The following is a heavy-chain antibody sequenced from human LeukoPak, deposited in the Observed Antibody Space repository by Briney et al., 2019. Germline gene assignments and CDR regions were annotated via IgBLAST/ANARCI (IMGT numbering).Heavy chain of an antibody. CDR3: ARDLQAAAGTSGFDY. J-gene: IGHJ4*02. CDR2: ISYDGSNK. CDR1: GFTFSSYA. Sequence: PGRSLRLSSAASGFTFSSYAMHWVRQAPGKGLEWVAVISYDGSNKYYADSVKGRFTISRDNSKNTLYLQMNSLRAEDTAVYYCARDLQAAAGTSGFDYWGQGTLVTVSS. D-gene: IGHD6-13*01. V-gene: IGHV3-30*04.